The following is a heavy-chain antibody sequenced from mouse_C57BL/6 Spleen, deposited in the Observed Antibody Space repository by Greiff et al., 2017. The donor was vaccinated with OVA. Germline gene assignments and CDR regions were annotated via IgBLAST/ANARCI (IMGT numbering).Heavy chain of an antibody. D-gene: IGHD3-2*02. CDR3: AREAQATLFDY. CDR1: GYTFTDYN. V-gene: IGHV1-22*01. Sequence: EVQLQQSGPELVKPGASVKMSCKASGYTFTDYNMHWVKQSHGKSLEWIGYINPNNGGTSYNQKFKGKATLTVNKSSSTAYMARRSLTSEDSAVYYCAREAQATLFDYWGQGTTLTVSS. CDR2: INPNNGGT. J-gene: IGHJ2*01.